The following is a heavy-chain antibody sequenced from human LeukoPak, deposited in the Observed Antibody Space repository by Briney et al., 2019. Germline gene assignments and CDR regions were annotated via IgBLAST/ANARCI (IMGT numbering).Heavy chain of an antibody. CDR3: ARNLTARVVVAAAGLDY. CDR2: ISAYNGNT. J-gene: IGHJ4*02. V-gene: IGHV1-18*01. Sequence: ASVKVSCKASGYTFTSYGISWVRQAPGQGLEWMEWISAYNGNTNYAHKLQGRVTMTTDTSRSTAYLELRGLGSDDTAVYYCARNLTARVVVAAAGLDYWGEGTLVTVSS. CDR1: GYTFTSYG. D-gene: IGHD6-13*01.